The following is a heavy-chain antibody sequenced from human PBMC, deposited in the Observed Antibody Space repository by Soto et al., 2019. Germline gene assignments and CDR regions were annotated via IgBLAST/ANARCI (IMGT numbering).Heavy chain of an antibody. J-gene: IGHJ4*02. V-gene: IGHV4-34*01. CDR1: GGSFSGYY. CDR2: INHSGST. Sequence: SETLSLTCAVYGGSFSGYYWSWIRQPPGKGLEWIGEINHSGSTNYNPSLKSRVTISIDKSKNQFSLKLSSVTAADTAVYYCARDPDGDIPINYWGQGTLVTVSS. CDR3: ARDPDGDIPINY. D-gene: IGHD4-17*01.